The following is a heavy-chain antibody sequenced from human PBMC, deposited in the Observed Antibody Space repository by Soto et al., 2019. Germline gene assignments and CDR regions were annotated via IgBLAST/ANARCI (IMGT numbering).Heavy chain of an antibody. CDR2: TYYRSKWSN. CDR1: GDSVSSKSVA. Sequence: PSQTLSLTCAISGDSVSSKSVAWNWIRQSPSRGLEWLGRTYYRSKWSNDYAVSVKSRITINPDTSKNQFSLQLYSVTPEDTAGYYCAKPTPHAFDISGQATMVTVSS. CDR3: AKPTPHAFDI. V-gene: IGHV6-1*01. J-gene: IGHJ3*02.